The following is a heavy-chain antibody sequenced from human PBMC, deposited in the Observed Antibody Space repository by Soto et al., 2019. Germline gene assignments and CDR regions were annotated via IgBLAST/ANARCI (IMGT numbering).Heavy chain of an antibody. J-gene: IGHJ5*02. Sequence: QVQLQESGPGLVKPSETLSLTCTVSGGYISSYYWSWIRQPDGKGLEWIWRIYTSGSTNYNPSLKSRVTMSVDTSKNPFSMKLSSVTAADTAVYYCARDRMVVTDTNAHNWFDPCGQGTLVTVSS. CDR3: ARDRMVVTDTNAHNWFDP. D-gene: IGHD2-21*02. V-gene: IGHV4-4*07. CDR2: IYTSGST. CDR1: GGYISSYY.